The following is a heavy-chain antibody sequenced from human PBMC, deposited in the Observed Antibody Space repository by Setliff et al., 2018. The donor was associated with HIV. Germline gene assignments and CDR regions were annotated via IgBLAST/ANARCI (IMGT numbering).Heavy chain of an antibody. CDR3: AGPRGDEAFDV. J-gene: IGHJ3*01. Sequence: SVKFSCTASGGTSNTYAINWVRQAPGQGLEWVGQIIPILDITTYAQKFQGRVTITADESTSTMYMELSSLRSDDTAVYYCAGPRGDEAFDVWGQGTMVTVSS. D-gene: IGHD3-10*01. CDR1: GGTSNTYA. CDR2: IIPILDIT. V-gene: IGHV1-69*10.